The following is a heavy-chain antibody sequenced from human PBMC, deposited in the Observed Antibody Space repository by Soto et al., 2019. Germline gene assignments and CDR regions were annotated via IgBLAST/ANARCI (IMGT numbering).Heavy chain of an antibody. D-gene: IGHD2-2*01. CDR3: AKSKEVRKYQLLLDY. CDR1: GFTFSSYA. CDR2: ISGSGGST. V-gene: IGHV3-23*01. J-gene: IGHJ4*02. Sequence: VGSLRLSCAASGFTFSSYAMSWVRQAPGKGLEWVSAISGSGGSTYYADSVKGRFTISRDNSKNTLYLQMNSLRAEDTAVYYCAKSKEVRKYQLLLDYWGQGTLVTVSS.